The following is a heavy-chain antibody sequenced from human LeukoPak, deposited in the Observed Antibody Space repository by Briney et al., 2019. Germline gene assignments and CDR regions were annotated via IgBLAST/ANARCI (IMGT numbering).Heavy chain of an antibody. CDR1: GYTFTSYY. J-gene: IGHJ6*02. V-gene: IGHV1-46*01. CDR3: ARPSLYYYYGMDV. CDR2: INPSGGST. Sequence: GASVKVSCKASGYTFTSYYMHWVRQAPGQGLEWMGIINPSGGSTSYAQKFQGRVTVTRDTSTSTVYMELSSLRSEDTAMYYCARPSLYYYYGMDVWGQGTTVTVSS.